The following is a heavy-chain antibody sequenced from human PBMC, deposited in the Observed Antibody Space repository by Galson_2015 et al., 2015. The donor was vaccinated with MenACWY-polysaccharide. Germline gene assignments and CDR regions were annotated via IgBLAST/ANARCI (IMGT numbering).Heavy chain of an antibody. J-gene: IGHJ3*02. CDR1: GGSVSSYY. Sequence: SETLSLTCTVSGGSVSSYYWSWIRQPPGKGLEWIAYIYYSGSTNYNTSLKSRVTISVDTSKNQLSLRLSSVTAEDTAVYYCARLGGYPLQAFDIWGQGTMVTVSS. CDR3: ARLGGYPLQAFDI. D-gene: IGHD3-22*01. CDR2: IYYSGST. V-gene: IGHV4-59*02.